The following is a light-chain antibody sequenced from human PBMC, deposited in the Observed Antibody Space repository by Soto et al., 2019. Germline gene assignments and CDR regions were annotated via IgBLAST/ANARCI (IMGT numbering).Light chain of an antibody. V-gene: IGKV3-15*01. CDR1: QSVSSS. CDR2: GAS. CDR3: QQYNNWPRA. Sequence: EIVMTQSPATLSVSPGERATLSCRASQSVSSSLAWYQQKPGQAPRLLIYGASTRATGIPARFSCSGSGTEFTLTISSLQSEDFAVYYCQQYNNWPRAFGQGTKVEIK. J-gene: IGKJ1*01.